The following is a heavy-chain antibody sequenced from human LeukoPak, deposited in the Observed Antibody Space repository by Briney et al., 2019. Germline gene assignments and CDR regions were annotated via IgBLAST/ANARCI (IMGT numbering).Heavy chain of an antibody. CDR3: ATVAVIRGVTYFDY. D-gene: IGHD3-10*01. CDR2: FHFSGTT. V-gene: IGHV4-59*01. CDR1: GNSITMFY. Sequence: SETLSLTCSVSGNSITMFYWSWVRQPPGRGLEWIGDFHFSGTTNYNPSLKSRVTISVDTSKNEIYLKLRSVTAADTAVYYCATVAVIRGVTYFDYWGQGTLVTVSS. J-gene: IGHJ4*02.